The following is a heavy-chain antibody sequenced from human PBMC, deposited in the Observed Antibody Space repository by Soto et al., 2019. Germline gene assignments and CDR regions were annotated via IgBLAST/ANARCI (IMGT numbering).Heavy chain of an antibody. V-gene: IGHV3-7*03. CDR3: AREVYGSSSDPDS. CDR2: IKQDGSDK. J-gene: IGHJ5*01. Sequence: GGSLRLSCAASGFTFSSYWMSWVRQAPGKGLEWVANIKQDGSDKYYVDSVKGRFTISRDNAKNSLYLQMNSLRAGDTAVYYCAREVYGSSSDPDSWGQGTLVTISS. D-gene: IGHD6-6*01. CDR1: GFTFSSYW.